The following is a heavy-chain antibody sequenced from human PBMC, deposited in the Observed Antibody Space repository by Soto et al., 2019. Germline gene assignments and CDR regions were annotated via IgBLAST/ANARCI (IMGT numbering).Heavy chain of an antibody. CDR1: GYTFTGYF. CDR3: ARGGGTILAPLP. D-gene: IGHD3-10*01. CDR2: INPNSGAT. Sequence: QVQLVQSGAEVKKPGASVKVSCKASGYTFTGYFMHWVRQAPGQGLEWMGWINPNSGATKYAQKFQGRVTLTRHTSINTPYMELSMLRSDDTAIYFCARGGGTILAPLPWGQGTLVTVSS. V-gene: IGHV1-2*02. J-gene: IGHJ5*02.